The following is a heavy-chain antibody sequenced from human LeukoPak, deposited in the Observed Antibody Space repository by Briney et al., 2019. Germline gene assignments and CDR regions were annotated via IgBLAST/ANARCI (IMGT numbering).Heavy chain of an antibody. Sequence: GGSLRLSCAASGFTFSSYGMHWVRQAPGKGREWVAFIRHDGSNKYYADSVKGHFTISRDNSKYTLYLQMNSLRAEDTAVYYCAKDRVAARRPYYYMDVWGKGTTVTVSS. CDR3: AKDRVAARRPYYYMDV. V-gene: IGHV3-30*02. D-gene: IGHD6-6*01. J-gene: IGHJ6*03. CDR1: GFTFSSYG. CDR2: IRHDGSNK.